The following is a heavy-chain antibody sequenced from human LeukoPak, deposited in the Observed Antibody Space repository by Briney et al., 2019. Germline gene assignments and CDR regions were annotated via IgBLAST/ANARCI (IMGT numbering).Heavy chain of an antibody. D-gene: IGHD3-10*01. J-gene: IGHJ5*02. CDR1: GGSISNYY. CDR3: ARGLWTFDP. CDR2: THYSGST. Sequence: SETLSLTCTVSGGSISNYYWNWIRQPPGKGLEWIGYTHYSGSTNYNPSLKSRVTISVDSAKNQFSLKMSSVTAADTAVYYCARGLWTFDPWGQGTLVTVSS. V-gene: IGHV4-59*01.